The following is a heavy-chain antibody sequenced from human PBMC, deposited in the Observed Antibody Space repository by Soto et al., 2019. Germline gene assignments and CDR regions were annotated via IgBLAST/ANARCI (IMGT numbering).Heavy chain of an antibody. CDR3: SHNGGRGAGMDV. D-gene: IGHD2-15*01. J-gene: IGHJ6*02. CDR2: IYWDEDK. V-gene: IGHV2-5*02. CDR1: GFSLSSSGVG. Sequence: QITLKKSGPPLVKPTQTLTLTCTFSGFSLSSSGVGVGWIRQPPGKAPEWLALIYWDEDKRYSPSLKTRLTITKDTSSSEMVRTMTDMDPGDTGTYCWSHNGGRGAGMDVWGQVSTVTVSS.